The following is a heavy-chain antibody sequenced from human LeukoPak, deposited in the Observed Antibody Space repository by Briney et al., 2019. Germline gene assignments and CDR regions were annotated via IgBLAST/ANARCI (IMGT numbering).Heavy chain of an antibody. D-gene: IGHD3-9*01. CDR2: INHGGST. V-gene: IGHV4-34*01. CDR3: ARGLEYDILTGYPEYFQH. J-gene: IGHJ1*01. CDR1: GESFRGYY. Sequence: SETLSLTCAVYGESFRGYYWSWIREPPGKGLEWSGEINHGGSTNYNPSPKSRVTISVDTTKHQFSLKLSSVTAADTAVYYCARGLEYDILTGYPEYFQHWGQGTLVTVSS.